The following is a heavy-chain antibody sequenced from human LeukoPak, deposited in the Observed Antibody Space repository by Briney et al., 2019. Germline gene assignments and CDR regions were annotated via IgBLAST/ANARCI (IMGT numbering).Heavy chain of an antibody. J-gene: IGHJ3*02. CDR1: GFTFSTYW. CDR2: IKQDGSEK. V-gene: IGHV3-7*01. D-gene: IGHD3-3*01. CDR3: ARSRSVSGVVIMGAFDI. Sequence: GGSLRLSCAASGFTFSTYWMSWVRQAPGKGLEWVANIKQDGSEKNYVDSVKGRFTISRDNAENPLYLQMNSLGAEDTAVYYCARSRSVSGVVIMGAFDIWGQGTMVTVSS.